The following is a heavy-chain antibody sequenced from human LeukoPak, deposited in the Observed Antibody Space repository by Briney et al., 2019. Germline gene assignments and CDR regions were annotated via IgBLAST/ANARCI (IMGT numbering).Heavy chain of an antibody. CDR3: ARHLGPDI. CDR1: GITFSSYA. J-gene: IGHJ3*02. Sequence: PGGSLRLSCAASGITFSSYAMSWVGQAPGKGVEWVSVISDNGAGTYYVDSVKGRFTVSRDNSKKTLYLQMNSLRAEDTAVYYCARHLGPDIWGQGTKVTVSS. CDR2: ISDNGAGT. V-gene: IGHV3-23*01.